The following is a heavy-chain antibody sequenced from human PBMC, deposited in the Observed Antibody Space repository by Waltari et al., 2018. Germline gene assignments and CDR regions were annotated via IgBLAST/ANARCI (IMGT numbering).Heavy chain of an antibody. CDR2: TIPIFGTE. J-gene: IGHJ4*02. V-gene: IGHV1-69*05. CDR1: GGTFSSYA. D-gene: IGHD2-2*01. Sequence: QVQLVQSGAEVKKPGSSVKVSCQASGGTFSSYAISWVRQAPGQGLEWMGGTIPIFGTENYAQKFQGSVTITTDESTSTAYMELSSLRSEDTAVYYCASTSSRRSRDYFDYWGQGTLVTVSS. CDR3: ASTSSRRSRDYFDY.